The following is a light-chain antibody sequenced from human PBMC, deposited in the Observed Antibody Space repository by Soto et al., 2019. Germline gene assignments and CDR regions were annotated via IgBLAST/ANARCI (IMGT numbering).Light chain of an antibody. CDR2: DAS. V-gene: IGKV3-11*01. CDR3: QQRISLPPMYT. J-gene: IGKJ2*01. CDR1: QSVSSY. Sequence: EIVLTQSPATLSLSPGEGATLSCRASQSVSSYLVWYQQKPGQAPRLLIYDASKRATGIPARFSGSGSGTDFTLTISSLEPEDFAVYYCQQRISLPPMYTFGQGTKVEIK.